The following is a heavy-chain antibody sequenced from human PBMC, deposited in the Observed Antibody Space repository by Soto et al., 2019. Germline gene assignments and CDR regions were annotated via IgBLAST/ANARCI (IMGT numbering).Heavy chain of an antibody. J-gene: IGHJ4*02. CDR2: IYYSGST. Sequence: QVQLQESGPGLVKPSQTLSLTCTVSGGSISSGGYYWSWIRQHPGKGLEWIGYIYYSGSTYYNPSLKSRVTISVDTSKNQFALKLSSVTAADTAVYYCARDGYGSGDYYFDYWGQGTLVTVSS. D-gene: IGHD3-10*01. CDR1: GGSISSGGYY. CDR3: ARDGYGSGDYYFDY. V-gene: IGHV4-31*03.